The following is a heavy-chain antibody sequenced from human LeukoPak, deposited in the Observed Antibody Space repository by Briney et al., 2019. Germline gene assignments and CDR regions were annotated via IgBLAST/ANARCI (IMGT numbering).Heavy chain of an antibody. V-gene: IGHV3-53*01. Sequence: GGSLRLSCVASGFSVSTNYMSWVRQAPWKGLEWVSVIYSGGSAYYGDSVKGRLSISRDNSKKTLYLQINSLRAEETAGYYCARGLYSGSSYGENDYWGQGTLVTVPS. CDR2: IYSGGSA. CDR3: ARGLYSGSSYGENDY. D-gene: IGHD1-26*01. J-gene: IGHJ4*02. CDR1: GFSVSTNY.